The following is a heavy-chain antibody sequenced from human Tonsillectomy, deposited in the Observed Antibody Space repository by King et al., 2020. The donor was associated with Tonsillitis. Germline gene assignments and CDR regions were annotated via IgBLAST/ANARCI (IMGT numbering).Heavy chain of an antibody. V-gene: IGHV6-1*01. Sequence: VQLQPSSPGLVRPSQTLSLTCDISGDSVFSNSATWNWIRQSPSRGLEWLGRTYYRSEWFGDYAVSVKSRINITPDTSKNQFSLQLNSVTPNDTAVYYCARGSSSRYSYFYMDVWGKGTTVTVSS. J-gene: IGHJ6*03. CDR2: TYYRSEWFG. CDR3: ARGSSSRYSYFYMDV. CDR1: GDSVFSNSAT. D-gene: IGHD6-13*01.